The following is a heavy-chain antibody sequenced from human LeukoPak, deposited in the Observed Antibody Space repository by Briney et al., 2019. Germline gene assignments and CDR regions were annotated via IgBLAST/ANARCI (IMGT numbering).Heavy chain of an antibody. CDR2: IGDTT. V-gene: IGHV3-23*01. J-gene: IGHJ4*02. Sequence: GGSLRLSCAASGFTFSIYAMSWVRQAPGKGLEWVSAIGDTTYYPDSVEGRFTISRDNSKNTLYLQMNSLRAEDAAIYYCAKAFAFVGANFFDYWGQGTLVTVSS. CDR1: GFTFSIYA. D-gene: IGHD1-26*01. CDR3: AKAFAFVGANFFDY.